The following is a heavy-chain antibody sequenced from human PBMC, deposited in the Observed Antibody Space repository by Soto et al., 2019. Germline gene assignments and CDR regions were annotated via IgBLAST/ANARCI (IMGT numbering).Heavy chain of an antibody. Sequence: SQTLSLTCVISGDSVSSNSAAWNWIRQSPSRGLEWLGRTYYRSKWYNDYAVSVKSRITINPDTSKNQFSLQLNSVTPEDTAVYYCAGDPRGEWPYYYYGMDVWGQGTTVTVSS. CDR2: TYYRSKWYN. CDR3: AGDPRGEWPYYYYGMDV. CDR1: GDSVSSNSAA. V-gene: IGHV6-1*01. J-gene: IGHJ6*02. D-gene: IGHD3-10*01.